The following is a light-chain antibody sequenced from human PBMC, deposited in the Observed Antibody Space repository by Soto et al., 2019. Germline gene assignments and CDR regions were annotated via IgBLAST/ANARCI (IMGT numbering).Light chain of an antibody. CDR1: QNIRTY. V-gene: IGKV1-39*01. Sequence: DIQMTQSPYSLSASVGDSVTITCRASQNIRTYVNWYQQKPGRAPKLLIHSASALPSGVPSRVSGSGSGTEFTLTMSGLQPEDFATYYCQQGHSTPYTFGQGTKVEIK. CDR2: SAS. CDR3: QQGHSTPYT. J-gene: IGKJ2*01.